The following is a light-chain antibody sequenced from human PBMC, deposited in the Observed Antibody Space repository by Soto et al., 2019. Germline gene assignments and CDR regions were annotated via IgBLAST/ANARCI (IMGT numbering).Light chain of an antibody. J-gene: IGKJ1*01. CDR2: SAS. CDR3: QRYGG. CDR1: QSVSSSH. V-gene: IGKV3-20*01. Sequence: EIVLTQSPGTLSLSPGERATLSCRASQSVSSSHLAWYQQKPGQAPRLLIYSASSRATGIPDRLSGSGSGTDFTLTISRLEPEDFAVYYCQRYGGVGQGTKVDIK.